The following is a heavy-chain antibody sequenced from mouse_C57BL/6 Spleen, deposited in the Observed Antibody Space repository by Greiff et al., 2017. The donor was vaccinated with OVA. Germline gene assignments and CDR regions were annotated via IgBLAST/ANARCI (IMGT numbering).Heavy chain of an antibody. Sequence: VQLVESGPELVKPGASVKISCKASGYAFSSSWMNWVKQRPGKGLEWIGRIYPGDGDNHYTGKFKGKATLTADKSSSTAYMQLSSLTSEDSAVYFYARHRSNYFHDYWGQGTTLTVSS. CDR2: IYPGDGDN. CDR3: ARHRSNYFHDY. D-gene: IGHD2-5*01. J-gene: IGHJ2*01. V-gene: IGHV1-82*01. CDR1: GYAFSSSW.